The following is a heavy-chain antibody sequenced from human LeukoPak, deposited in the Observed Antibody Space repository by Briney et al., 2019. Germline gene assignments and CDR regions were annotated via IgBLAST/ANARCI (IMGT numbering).Heavy chain of an antibody. D-gene: IGHD5-18*01. V-gene: IGHV3-30*02. Sequence: GGSLRLSCAASGFTFSSYGMHWVRQAPGKGLEWVAFIRYDGSNKYYADSVKGRFTISRDNSKNTLFLQMNSLRAEDTAVYFCAKDPDTAMANRNYYYYMDVWGKGTTVTISS. CDR1: GFTFSSYG. CDR2: IRYDGSNK. CDR3: AKDPDTAMANRNYYYYMDV. J-gene: IGHJ6*03.